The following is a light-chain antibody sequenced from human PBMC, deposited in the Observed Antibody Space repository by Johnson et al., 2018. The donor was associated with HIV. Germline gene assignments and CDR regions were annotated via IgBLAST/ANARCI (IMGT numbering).Light chain of an antibody. Sequence: QSVLTQPPSVSAAPGQKVIISCSGSSSNIGKNYVSWYQQLPGTAPKLLIYENNKRPSGIPDRFSGSKSGTSATLGITGLQTGDEADYYCGTWDSSLSSGGVFGTGTKVTVL. CDR1: SSNIGKNY. CDR3: GTWDSSLSSGGV. J-gene: IGLJ1*01. CDR2: ENN. V-gene: IGLV1-51*02.